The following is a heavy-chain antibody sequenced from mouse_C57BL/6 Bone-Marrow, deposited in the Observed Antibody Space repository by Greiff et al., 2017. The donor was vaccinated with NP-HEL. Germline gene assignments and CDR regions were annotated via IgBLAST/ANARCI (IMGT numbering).Heavy chain of an antibody. CDR2: INPNNGGT. CDR1: GYTFTDYN. CDR3: VRSPSSGLYYAMDY. D-gene: IGHD3-2*02. V-gene: IGHV1-22*01. Sequence: VQLQQSGPELVKPGASVKMSCKASGYTFTDYNMHWVKQSHGKSLEWIGYINPNNGGTSYNQKFKGKATLTVNKSSSTAYMELRSLTSEDSAVYYCVRSPSSGLYYAMDYWGQGTSVTVSS. J-gene: IGHJ4*01.